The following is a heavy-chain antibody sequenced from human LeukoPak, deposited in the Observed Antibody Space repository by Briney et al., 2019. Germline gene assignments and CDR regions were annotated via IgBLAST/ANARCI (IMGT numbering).Heavy chain of an antibody. D-gene: IGHD4-23*01. J-gene: IGHJ4*02. CDR3: ARDLGKGGNSDY. V-gene: IGHV4-38-2*02. CDR2: ISHFGAT. CDR1: GYSVNSGYH. Sequence: SETLSLTCVVSGYSVNSGYHGGWVRQAPGKGLEWIGSISHFGATACNPSLGSRVTISLDTSKNQFSLKLTSVTAADTAVYFCARDLGKGGNSDYWGQGILVTVSS.